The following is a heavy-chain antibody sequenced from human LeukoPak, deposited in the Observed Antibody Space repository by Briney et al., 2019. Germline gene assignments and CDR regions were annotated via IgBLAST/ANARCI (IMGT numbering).Heavy chain of an antibody. D-gene: IGHD4-11*01. J-gene: IGHJ4*02. V-gene: IGHV3-23*05. CDR2: FKTKYNQV. CDR1: GFTFSDYA. CDR3: ARSAPDYTRFDY. Sequence: PGGSLRLSCVASGFTFSDYAMNWVRQAPGKGLEWVSTFKTKYNQVYYAESVRGRFTISTDNSKKTVYLQMNSLRAEDTALYYCARSAPDYTRFDYWGQGALVTVSS.